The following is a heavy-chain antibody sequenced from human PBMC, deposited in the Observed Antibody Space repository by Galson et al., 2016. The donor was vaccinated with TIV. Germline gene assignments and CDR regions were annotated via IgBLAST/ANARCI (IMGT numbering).Heavy chain of an antibody. CDR1: GFNVSDNY. CDR3: ATDRNTALDTYHYYYGMDV. Sequence: SLRLSCAASGFNVSDNYMSWVRQAPGKGLEWVSLLYGAGRTHYAESVKGRFTISRDNSKNTVFLQMNSLRAEDTAVFYCATDRNTALDTYHYYYGMDVWGPGTTVTVSS. V-gene: IGHV3-53*01. D-gene: IGHD5-18*01. CDR2: LYGAGRT. J-gene: IGHJ6*02.